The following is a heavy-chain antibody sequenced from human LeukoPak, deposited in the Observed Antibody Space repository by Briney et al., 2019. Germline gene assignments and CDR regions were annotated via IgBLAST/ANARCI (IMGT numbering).Heavy chain of an antibody. CDR1: GGSISSYY. D-gene: IGHD6-13*01. V-gene: IGHV4-59*01. J-gene: IGHJ4*02. Sequence: SETLSLTCTVSGGSISSYYCSWIRQPPGKGLEWIGYIYYSGSTNYNPSLKSRVTISVDTSKNQFSLKLSSVTAADTAVYYCARVNRIRQLVRFYFDYWGQGTMVTVSS. CDR3: ARVNRIRQLVRFYFDY. CDR2: IYYSGST.